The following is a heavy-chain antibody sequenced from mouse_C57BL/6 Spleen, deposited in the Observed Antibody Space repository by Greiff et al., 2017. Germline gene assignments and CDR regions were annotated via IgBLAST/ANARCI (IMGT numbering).Heavy chain of an antibody. CDR2: IDPENGDT. V-gene: IGHV14-4*01. D-gene: IGHD1-1*01. Sequence: VQLQQSGAELVRPGASVKLSCTASGFNIKDDYMHWVKQRPEQGLEWIGWIDPENGDTEYASKFQGKATITADTSSNTAYLQLSSLTSEDTAVYYCTFGSSYGYWGQGTTLTFSS. CDR1: GFNIKDDY. CDR3: TFGSSYGY. J-gene: IGHJ2*01.